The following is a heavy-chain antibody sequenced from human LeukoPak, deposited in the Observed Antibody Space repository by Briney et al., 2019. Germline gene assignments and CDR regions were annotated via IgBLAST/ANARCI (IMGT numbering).Heavy chain of an antibody. Sequence: GGSLRLSCAASGFTFSSYSLNWVRQAPGKGLEWVSFISGSTTTIFYADSVKGRFTISRDNSKNTLYLQMNSLRAEDTAVYYCANPPNWGFDYWGQGTLVTVSS. V-gene: IGHV3-48*01. CDR3: ANPPNWGFDY. CDR2: ISGSTTTI. J-gene: IGHJ4*02. CDR1: GFTFSSYS. D-gene: IGHD7-27*01.